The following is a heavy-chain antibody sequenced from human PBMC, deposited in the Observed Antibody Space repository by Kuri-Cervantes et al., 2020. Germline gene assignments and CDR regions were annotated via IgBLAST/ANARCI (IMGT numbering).Heavy chain of an antibody. CDR1: GGSFSGYY. D-gene: IGHD3-22*01. CDR2: INHSGST. Sequence: SETLSLTCAVYGGSFSGYYWSWIRQPPGKGLEWIGEINHSGSTNYNPSLKSRVTISVDTSKNQFSLKLSSVTAADTAVYYCARRYYYDSSGYYSYNWFDPWGQGTLVTVSS. J-gene: IGHJ5*02. CDR3: ARRYYYDSSGYYSYNWFDP. V-gene: IGHV4-34*01.